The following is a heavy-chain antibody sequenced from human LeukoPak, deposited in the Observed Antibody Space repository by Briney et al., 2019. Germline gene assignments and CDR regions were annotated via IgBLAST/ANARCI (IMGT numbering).Heavy chain of an antibody. CDR3: ARVSRRGSGSPYYYGMDV. CDR1: GYTFTSYG. D-gene: IGHD3-3*01. Sequence: ASVKVSCKASGYTFTSYGISWVRQAPGQGLEWMEWISAYNGNTNYAQKLQGRVTMTTDTSTSTAYMELRSLRSDDTAVYYCARVSRRGSGSPYYYGMDVWGQGTTVTVSS. CDR2: ISAYNGNT. J-gene: IGHJ6*02. V-gene: IGHV1-18*01.